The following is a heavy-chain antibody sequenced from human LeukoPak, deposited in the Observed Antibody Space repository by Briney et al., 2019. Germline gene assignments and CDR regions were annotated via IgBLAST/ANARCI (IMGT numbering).Heavy chain of an antibody. CDR1: GFTFDDYA. CDR3: AKGYAVAGFAFDI. CDR2: ISWNSGSI. J-gene: IGHJ3*02. V-gene: IGHV3-9*01. D-gene: IGHD6-19*01. Sequence: GGSLRLSCAASGFTFDDYAMHWVRQAPGKGLEWVSGISWNSGSIGYADSVKGRFTISRDNAKNSLYLQMNSLRAEDTALYYCAKGYAVAGFAFDIWGQGTMVTVPS.